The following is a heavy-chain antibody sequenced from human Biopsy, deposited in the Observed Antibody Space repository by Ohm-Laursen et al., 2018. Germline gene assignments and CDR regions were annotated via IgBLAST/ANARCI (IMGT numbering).Heavy chain of an antibody. J-gene: IGHJ6*02. D-gene: IGHD3-10*01. Sequence: ASVKVSCKASGDTFTTSAISWVRQVPGQGLDWMGRIIPILGTVDYGQNFQGRVTIRADTSTTFLELTSLRYDDTAVYHCASGDIGGIGLDVWGLGTTVTVSS. V-gene: IGHV1-69*04. CDR2: IIPILGTV. CDR3: ASGDIGGIGLDV. CDR1: GDTFTTSA.